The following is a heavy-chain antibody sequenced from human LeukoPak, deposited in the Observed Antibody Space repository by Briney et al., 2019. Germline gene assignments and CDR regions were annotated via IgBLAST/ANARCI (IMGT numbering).Heavy chain of an antibody. CDR2: IRYDGSNK. D-gene: IGHD3-16*01. Sequence: GGSLRLSCAASGFTFSSYGMHWVRQAPGKGLEWVAFIRYDGSNKYYADSVKGRFTISRDNSKNTLYLQMNSLRAEDTAVYYCARDPFTSENIFDYWGQGTLVTVSS. CDR3: ARDPFTSENIFDY. J-gene: IGHJ4*02. V-gene: IGHV3-30*02. CDR1: GFTFSSYG.